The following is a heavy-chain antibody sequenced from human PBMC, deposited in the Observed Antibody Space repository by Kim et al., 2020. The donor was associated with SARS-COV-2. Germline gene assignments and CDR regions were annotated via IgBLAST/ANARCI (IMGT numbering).Heavy chain of an antibody. CDR2: ISWNSGSI. Sequence: GGSLRLSCAASGFTFDDYAMHWVRQAPGKGLEWVSGISWNSGSIGYADSVKGRFTISRDNAKNSLYLQMNSLRAEDTALYYCAKDIGSSGWYLSNDYWGQGTLVTVSS. V-gene: IGHV3-9*01. J-gene: IGHJ4*02. CDR3: AKDIGSSGWYLSNDY. D-gene: IGHD6-19*01. CDR1: GFTFDDYA.